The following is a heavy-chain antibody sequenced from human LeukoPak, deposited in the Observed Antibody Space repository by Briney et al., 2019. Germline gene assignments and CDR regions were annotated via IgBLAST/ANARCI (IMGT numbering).Heavy chain of an antibody. CDR1: GFTFSSYA. D-gene: IGHD6-13*01. Sequence: GGSLRLSCAASGFTFSSYAMSWFRQAPGKGLEWVSAISGSGGSTYYADSVKGRFTISRDNAKNSLDLQMNSLKVEDTAVYYCATPAAGPGAEYSLYWGQGTLVIVSS. CDR3: ATPAAGPGAEYSLY. V-gene: IGHV3-23*01. CDR2: ISGSGGST. J-gene: IGHJ1*01.